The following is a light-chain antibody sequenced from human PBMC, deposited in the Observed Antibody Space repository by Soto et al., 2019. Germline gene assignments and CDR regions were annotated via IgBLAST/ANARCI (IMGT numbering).Light chain of an antibody. Sequence: DIPMTQSPSSLSASVGDRVTITCRASQDISRYLNWYQHQPGKAPKLLIYVASSLQSGVSSRFSGSGSGTDFSLTISSLQPEDFATYYCQQSYITPWTFGQGTKVEIK. CDR1: QDISRY. V-gene: IGKV1-39*01. CDR3: QQSYITPWT. CDR2: VAS. J-gene: IGKJ1*01.